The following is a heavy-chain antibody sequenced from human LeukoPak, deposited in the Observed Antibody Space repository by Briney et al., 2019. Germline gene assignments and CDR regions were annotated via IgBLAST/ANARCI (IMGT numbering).Heavy chain of an antibody. CDR1: GYTFTGYY. D-gene: IGHD2-2*01. CDR2: INPNSGGT. CDR3: ARDYCSSTGCLDWFDP. Sequence: ASVKVSCKASGYTFTGYYMHWVRQAPGQGLEWMGWINPNSGGTNYAQKFQGRVTMTRDTSISTAYMELSRLRSDDTAVYYCARDYCSSTGCLDWFDPWGQGTLVTVSS. V-gene: IGHV1-2*02. J-gene: IGHJ5*02.